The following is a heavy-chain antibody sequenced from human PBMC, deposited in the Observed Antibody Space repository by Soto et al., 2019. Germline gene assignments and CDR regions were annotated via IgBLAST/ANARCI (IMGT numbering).Heavy chain of an antibody. V-gene: IGHV3-30*18. CDR3: PKERIYSAASGFDY. CDR1: GFTFTTYG. CDR2: ISYDGSHA. Sequence: QVQLVDSGGGVVQPGRSLRLSCAASGFTFTTYGMHWVRRAPGKGLEWVAVISYDGSHAYYADSVKGRFTISRDNSKNTLYLQINSLRAEDTAVYYCPKERIYSAASGFDYWGRGTLVTVSS. J-gene: IGHJ4*02. D-gene: IGHD1-26*01.